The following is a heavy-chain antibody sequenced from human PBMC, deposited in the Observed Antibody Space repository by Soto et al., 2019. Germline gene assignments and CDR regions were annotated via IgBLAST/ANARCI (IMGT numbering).Heavy chain of an antibody. CDR3: ASGGWFGYYFDY. V-gene: IGHV4-39*01. CDR1: GGSISSSSYY. Sequence: PSETLSLTCSVSGGSISSSSYYWGWIRQPPGKGLEWIGNIYCTGSTYYNPSLKSRVTISVDTSKNQFSLKLSSVTAADTAVYYCASGGWFGYYFDYWGQGTVVTVSS. D-gene: IGHD3-10*01. J-gene: IGHJ4*02. CDR2: IYCTGST.